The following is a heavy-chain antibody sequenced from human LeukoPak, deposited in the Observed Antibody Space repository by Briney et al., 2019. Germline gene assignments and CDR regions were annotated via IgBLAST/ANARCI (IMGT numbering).Heavy chain of an antibody. CDR1: GYTFTSYD. V-gene: IGHV1-8*01. D-gene: IGHD3-10*01. CDR3: ARVGYFRFGELSYSFDY. J-gene: IGHJ4*02. Sequence: ASVKVSCKASGYTFTSYDINWVRQATGRGLEWMGWMNPNSGNTGYAQKFQGRVTMTRNTSISTAYMELSSLRSEDTAVYYCARVGYFRFGELSYSFDYWGQGTLVTVSS. CDR2: MNPNSGNT.